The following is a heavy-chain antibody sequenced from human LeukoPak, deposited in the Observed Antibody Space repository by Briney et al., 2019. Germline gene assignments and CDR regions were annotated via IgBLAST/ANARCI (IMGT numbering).Heavy chain of an antibody. J-gene: IGHJ6*03. D-gene: IGHD2-21*02. CDR1: GFTFSSYS. CDR2: INTDGSST. CDR3: AREGGDSGYYMDV. Sequence: GGSLRLSCAASGFTFSSYSMNWVRQAPGKGLVWVSRINTDGSSTSYADSVKGRFTISRDNAKNTLYLQMNSLRAEDTAVYYCAREGGDSGYYMDVWGKGTTVTVSS. V-gene: IGHV3-74*01.